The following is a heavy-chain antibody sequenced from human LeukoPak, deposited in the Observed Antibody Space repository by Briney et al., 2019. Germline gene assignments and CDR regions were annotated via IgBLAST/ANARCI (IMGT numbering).Heavy chain of an antibody. CDR2: ISHSAIT. CDR3: ATFYGSGGRYLAY. V-gene: IGHV4-38-2*01. J-gene: IGHJ4*02. Sequence: SETLSLTCAVSGYSISSGYYWGWIRQPPRKGLEWIGSISHSAITYHNPSLKSRVTISIDTSKNQFSLKLSSVTAADTAVYYCATFYGSGGRYLAYWGQGALVTVSS. D-gene: IGHD3-10*01. CDR1: GYSISSGYY.